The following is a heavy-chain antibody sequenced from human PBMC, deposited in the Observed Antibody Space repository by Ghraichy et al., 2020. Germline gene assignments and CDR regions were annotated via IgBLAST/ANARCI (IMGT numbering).Heavy chain of an antibody. J-gene: IGHJ6*02. CDR1: RATVCTHA. D-gene: IGHD3-10*01. CDR3: AREYYGSETADV. V-gene: IGHV1-18*01. CDR2: ISAYNGNT. Sequence: ASVKVSCKIGRATVCTHAIRWIPHAAFCVLEKMGWISAYNGNTNYAQKLQGRVTMTTDTSTSTAYMELSSLRSDDTAVYYCAREYYGSETADVWGQGTTVTVSS.